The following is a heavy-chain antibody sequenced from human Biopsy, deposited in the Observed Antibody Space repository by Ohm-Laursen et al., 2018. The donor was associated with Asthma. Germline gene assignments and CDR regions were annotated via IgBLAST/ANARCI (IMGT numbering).Heavy chain of an antibody. D-gene: IGHD2-15*01. Sequence: SLRLSCAASGFMFRSFGMHWVRQAPGKGLEWVAVISYDGNHKFYEDSVKGRFTISRDNSKNTLYLQMNSLSAEDSAVYYCARVDGVVEAATRLGGMDVWGQGTTVTVSS. CDR1: GFMFRSFG. V-gene: IGHV3-30*03. CDR3: ARVDGVVEAATRLGGMDV. CDR2: ISYDGNHK. J-gene: IGHJ6*02.